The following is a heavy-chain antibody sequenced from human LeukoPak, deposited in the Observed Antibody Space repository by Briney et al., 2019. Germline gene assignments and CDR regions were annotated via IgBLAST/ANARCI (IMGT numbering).Heavy chain of an antibody. CDR3: ARVTSRLGVCDY. Sequence: SETLSLTCIISGYSISSGYYWGWIRQPPGKGLEWIGNIYHSGNTYYKPSLKSRVTISVDTSKNQFSLKLSSVTAADTAVYYCARVTSRLGVCDYWGQGTLVTVSS. CDR1: GYSISSGYY. D-gene: IGHD2-8*01. J-gene: IGHJ4*02. V-gene: IGHV4-38-2*02. CDR2: IYHSGNT.